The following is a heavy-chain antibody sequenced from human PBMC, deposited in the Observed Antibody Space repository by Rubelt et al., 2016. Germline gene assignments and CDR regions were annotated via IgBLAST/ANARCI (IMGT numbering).Heavy chain of an antibody. J-gene: IGHJ4*02. Sequence: GLEWVSAISGSGGSTYYADSVKGRFTISRDNSKNTLYLQMNSLRAEDTAVYYCAKCMIRITIFGVVISDWGQGTLVTVSS. V-gene: IGHV3-23*01. CDR2: ISGSGGST. D-gene: IGHD3-3*01. CDR3: AKCMIRITIFGVVISD.